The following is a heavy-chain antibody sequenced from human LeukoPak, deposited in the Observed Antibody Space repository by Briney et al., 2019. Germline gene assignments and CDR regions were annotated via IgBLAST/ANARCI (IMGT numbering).Heavy chain of an antibody. Sequence: PSETLSLTCTVSGGSISSGGYYWSWTRQHPGKGLEWIGEINHSGSTNYNPSLKSRVTISVDTSKNQFSLKLSSVTAADTAVYYCARKGVVVAATYTKGSFDIWGQGTMVTVSS. CDR3: ARKGVVVAATYTKGSFDI. CDR1: GGSISSGGYY. J-gene: IGHJ3*02. V-gene: IGHV4-31*03. CDR2: INHSGST. D-gene: IGHD2-15*01.